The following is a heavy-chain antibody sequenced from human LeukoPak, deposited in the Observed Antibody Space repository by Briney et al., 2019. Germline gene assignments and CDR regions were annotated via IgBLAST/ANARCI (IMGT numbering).Heavy chain of an antibody. CDR2: IIPIFGTA. D-gene: IGHD6-19*01. V-gene: IGHV1-69*13. Sequence: SVKVSCKASGGTFSSCAISWVRQAPGQGLEWMGGIIPIFGTANYAQKFQGRVTITADESTSTAYMELSSLRSEDTAVYYCARPSSGWYEPYYYGMDVWGQGTTVTVSS. CDR3: ARPSSGWYEPYYYGMDV. J-gene: IGHJ6*02. CDR1: GGTFSSCA.